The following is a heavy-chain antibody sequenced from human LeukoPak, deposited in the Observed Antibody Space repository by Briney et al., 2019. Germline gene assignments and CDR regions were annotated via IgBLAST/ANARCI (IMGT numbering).Heavy chain of an antibody. CDR1: GYSFTNYW. D-gene: IGHD4-17*01. CDR2: IFPDDSDT. Sequence: GESLKISCKGSGYSFTNYWIGWVRQMPGKGLEWLGFIFPDDSDTRYSPSFQGQVTISADGSISTAYLQWSSLKASDTALYYCARLVTDGDYVVYFDYWGQGTLVTVSS. CDR3: ARLVTDGDYVVYFDY. V-gene: IGHV5-51*01. J-gene: IGHJ4*02.